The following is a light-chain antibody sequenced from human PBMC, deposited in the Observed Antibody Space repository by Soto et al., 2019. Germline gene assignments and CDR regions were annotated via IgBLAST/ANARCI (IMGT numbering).Light chain of an antibody. Sequence: DIQMTQSPSTLSASVGDRVTITCRAGQSISSWLAWYQQKPGKAPKLLIYKASSLESGVPSRFSGSGSGTEFTLTLSSLQPDDFATYYCQQYNSYSWTFGQGTKVEIK. V-gene: IGKV1-5*03. CDR3: QQYNSYSWT. CDR2: KAS. J-gene: IGKJ1*01. CDR1: QSISSW.